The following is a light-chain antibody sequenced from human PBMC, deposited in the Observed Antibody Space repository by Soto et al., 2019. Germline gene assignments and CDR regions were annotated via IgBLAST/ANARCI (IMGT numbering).Light chain of an antibody. Sequence: EIVLTQSPATLSLSPGERATLSCRASQSFSSYLACYQQRPGQAPRLLIYDASTRATGIPARFSGIGSGTEFTLIISSLQSEDFAVYYCQHYKTWPLSFGGGTKVDI. J-gene: IGKJ4*01. CDR3: QHYKTWPLS. CDR1: QSFSSY. CDR2: DAS. V-gene: IGKV3-15*01.